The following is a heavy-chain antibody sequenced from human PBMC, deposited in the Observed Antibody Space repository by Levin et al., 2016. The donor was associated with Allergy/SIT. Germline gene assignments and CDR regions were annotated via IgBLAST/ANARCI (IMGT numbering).Heavy chain of an antibody. CDR2: IWYDGSNK. D-gene: IGHD2-21*02. J-gene: IGHJ6*02. CDR3: ARDCYMRRGDCGGYGLDV. V-gene: IGHV3-33*01. Sequence: WIRQPPGKGLEWVAFIWYDGSNKYYADSVKGRFTISRDNSKNTLYLQVNSLRVEDTAVYYCARDCYMRRGDCGGYGLDVWGQGTTVTVSS.